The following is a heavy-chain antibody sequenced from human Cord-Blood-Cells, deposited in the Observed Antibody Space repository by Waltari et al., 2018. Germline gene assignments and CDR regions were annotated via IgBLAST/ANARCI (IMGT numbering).Heavy chain of an antibody. CDR2: IYYSGST. J-gene: IGHJ3*02. D-gene: IGHD2-2*02. Sequence: QVQLQESGPGLVKPSETLSLTCTVSGGSISSYYWSWIRQPPGKGLEWIGYIYYSGSTNYHPSLKSRVTISVDTSKNQFSLKLSSVTAADTAVYYCARDNRYCSSTSCYTDAFDIWGQGTMVTVSS. V-gene: IGHV4-59*01. CDR1: GGSISSYY. CDR3: ARDNRYCSSTSCYTDAFDI.